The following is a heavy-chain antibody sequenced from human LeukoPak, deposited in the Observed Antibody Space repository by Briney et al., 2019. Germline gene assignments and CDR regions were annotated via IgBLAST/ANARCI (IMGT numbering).Heavy chain of an antibody. D-gene: IGHD3-9*01. V-gene: IGHV4-34*01. J-gene: IGHJ6*03. CDR3: ARLYYDILTGYYNGVNRLYYYYYMDV. CDR2: INHSGST. CDR1: GGSFSGYY. Sequence: SETLSLTCAVYGGSFSGYYWSWIRQPPGKGLEWIGEINHSGSTNYNPSLKSRVTISVDTSKNQFSLKLSSVTAADTAVYYCARLYYDILTGYYNGVNRLYYYYYMDVWGKGTTVTISS.